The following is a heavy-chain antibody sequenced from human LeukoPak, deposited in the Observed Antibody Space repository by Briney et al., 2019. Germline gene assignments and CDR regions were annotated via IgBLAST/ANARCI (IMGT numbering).Heavy chain of an antibody. V-gene: IGHV4-59*08. CDR2: IYYSGST. D-gene: IGHD3-22*01. CDR1: CGSISSYY. Sequence: SETLSLTCTVSCGSISSYYWSWIRQPPGKGLEWIGYIYYSGSTNYNPSLKSRVTISVDTSKNQFSLKLSSVTAADTAVYYCARHGPFTYYYDSSGSYYFDYWGQGTLVTVSS. CDR3: ARHGPFTYYYDSSGSYYFDY. J-gene: IGHJ4*02.